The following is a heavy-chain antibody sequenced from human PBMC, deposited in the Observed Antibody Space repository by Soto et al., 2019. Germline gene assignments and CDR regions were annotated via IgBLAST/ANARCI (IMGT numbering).Heavy chain of an antibody. CDR3: AREDSIIIPAVSDF. V-gene: IGHV3-21*01. CDR2: ISKSDYT. J-gene: IGHJ4*02. CDR1: GFAFNNYG. Sequence: NPGGSLRLSCTVSGFAFNNYGINWVRQAPGKGLEWVSSISKSDYTYYSDSVKGRFAISRDNAKSSVSLQMNTLRVGDTAVYYCAREDSIIIPAVSDFWGQGTLVTVSS. D-gene: IGHD2-2*01.